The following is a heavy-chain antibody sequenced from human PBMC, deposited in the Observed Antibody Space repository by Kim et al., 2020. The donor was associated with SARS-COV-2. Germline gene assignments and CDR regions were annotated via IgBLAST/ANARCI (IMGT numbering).Heavy chain of an antibody. D-gene: IGHD3-22*01. Sequence: GGSLRLSCAASGFTFDDYAMHWVRQAPGKGLEWVSGISWNSGSIGYADSVKGRFTISRDNAKNSLYLQMNSLRAEDTALYYCAKGAYYYDSSGHGLDYWG. CDR2: ISWNSGSI. CDR1: GFTFDDYA. V-gene: IGHV3-9*01. J-gene: IGHJ4*01. CDR3: AKGAYYYDSSGHGLDY.